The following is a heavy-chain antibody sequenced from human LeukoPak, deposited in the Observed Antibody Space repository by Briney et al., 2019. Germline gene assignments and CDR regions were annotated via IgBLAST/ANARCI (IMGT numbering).Heavy chain of an antibody. CDR1: GGSISSSSYY. V-gene: IGHV4-39*02. D-gene: IGHD4-23*01. J-gene: IGHJ4*02. CDR2: IYYSGST. CDR3: AREEARFTPKLHLYYFDY. Sequence: SETLSLTCTVSGGSISSSSYYWGWIRQPPGKGLEWIGSIYYSGSTYHNPSLKSRVTISVDTSKNQFSLKLSSVTAADTAVYYCAREEARFTPKLHLYYFDYWGQGTLVTVSS.